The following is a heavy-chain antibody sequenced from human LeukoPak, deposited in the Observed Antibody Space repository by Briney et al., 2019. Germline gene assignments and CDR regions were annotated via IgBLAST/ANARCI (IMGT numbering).Heavy chain of an antibody. J-gene: IGHJ5*02. CDR2: ISSSSSTI. Sequence: GGSLRLSCAASGFTFSSYSMNWVRQAPGKGLEWVSYISSSSSTIYYADSVKGRFTISRDNAKNSLYLQMNSLRDEDTAVYYCARTVVAATPNWFDPWGQGTLVTVSS. CDR1: GFTFSSYS. V-gene: IGHV3-48*02. D-gene: IGHD2-15*01. CDR3: ARTVVAATPNWFDP.